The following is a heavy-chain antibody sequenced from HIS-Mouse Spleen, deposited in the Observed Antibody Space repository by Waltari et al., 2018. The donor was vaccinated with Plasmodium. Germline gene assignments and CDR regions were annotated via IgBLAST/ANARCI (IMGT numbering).Heavy chain of an antibody. V-gene: IGHV3-21*01. J-gene: IGHJ4*02. CDR1: GFPFGSYS. CDR2: ISSSSSYI. Sequence: EVQLVESGGGLVTPGGSLSLSCAASGFPFGSYSMNWVRQAPGKGLEWVSSISSSSSYIYYADSVKGRFTISRDNAKNSLYLQMNSLRAEDTAVYYCARERSDYSNYFNYWGQGTLVTVSS. D-gene: IGHD4-4*01. CDR3: ARERSDYSNYFNY.